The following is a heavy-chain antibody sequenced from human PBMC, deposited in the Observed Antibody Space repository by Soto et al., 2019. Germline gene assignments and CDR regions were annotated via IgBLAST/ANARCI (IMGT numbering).Heavy chain of an antibody. Sequence: ETLSLTCAVYGGSFSGYYWSWIRQPPGKGLEWIGEINHSGSTNYNPSLKSRVTISVDTSKNQFSLKLSSVTAADTAVYYCARGKGGIVGAKWGQGTLVTVSS. V-gene: IGHV4-34*01. D-gene: IGHD1-26*01. J-gene: IGHJ4*02. CDR2: INHSGST. CDR1: GGSFSGYY. CDR3: ARGKGGIVGAK.